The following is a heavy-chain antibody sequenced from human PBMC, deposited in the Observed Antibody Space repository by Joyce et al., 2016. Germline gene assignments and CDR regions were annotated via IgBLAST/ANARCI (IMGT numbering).Heavy chain of an antibody. D-gene: IGHD1-26*01. CDR1: GYTFTKYS. CDR2: INAVNGNT. Sequence: QVQLVQSGAEVKKPGASVKVSCKASGYTFTKYSMYWVSQAPGQRLEWMGWINAVNGNTNYSQKFQGRVTISRNTSASTAYMELSSLRSEDTAVYYCARPKFVLGATAPDYWGQGTLVTVSS. J-gene: IGHJ4*02. CDR3: ARPKFVLGATAPDY. V-gene: IGHV1-3*01.